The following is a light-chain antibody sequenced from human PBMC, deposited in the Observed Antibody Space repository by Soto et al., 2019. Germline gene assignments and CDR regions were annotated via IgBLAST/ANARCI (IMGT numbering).Light chain of an antibody. Sequence: EIVLTQSPGTLSLSPGERATLSCRASQSVSSSYLAWYQQKPGQAPRLLIYGASRRATGIPDRFSGSGSGTDLTLTISTLEPEDFAVYYCQQYGSSPLTLGGGTKVQIK. CDR2: GAS. CDR3: QQYGSSPLT. J-gene: IGKJ4*01. CDR1: QSVSSSY. V-gene: IGKV3-20*01.